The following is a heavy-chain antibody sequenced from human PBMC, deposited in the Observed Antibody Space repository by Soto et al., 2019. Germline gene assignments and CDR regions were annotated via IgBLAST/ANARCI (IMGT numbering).Heavy chain of an antibody. CDR2: ISYDGSYK. CDR3: AKATTGTALRFADY. J-gene: IGHJ4*02. V-gene: IGHV3-30*18. CDR1: GFTFSSYG. Sequence: QVQLVESGGGVVQPGRSLRLSCAASGFTFSSYGMHWVRQAPGKGLEWVAIISYDGSYKYYADSVKGRFTISRDNSKNTLYLQMNSLRAEDTAVYYCAKATTGTALRFADYWGQGTLVAVSS. D-gene: IGHD1-1*01.